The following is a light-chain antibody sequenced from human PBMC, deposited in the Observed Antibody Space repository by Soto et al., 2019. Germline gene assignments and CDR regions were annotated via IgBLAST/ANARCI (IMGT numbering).Light chain of an antibody. Sequence: AIQMTQSPSSLSASVGDRVTITCRASQGIRNDLGWYQQKPGKAPKLLIYAASSLKSGVPSRFSGSGSGQVFPPPLRRPEPENFPTYSFLKKYNSPGRFGPGTKGENK. CDR2: AAS. CDR3: LKKYNSPGR. J-gene: IGKJ1*01. V-gene: IGKV1-6*01. CDR1: QGIRND.